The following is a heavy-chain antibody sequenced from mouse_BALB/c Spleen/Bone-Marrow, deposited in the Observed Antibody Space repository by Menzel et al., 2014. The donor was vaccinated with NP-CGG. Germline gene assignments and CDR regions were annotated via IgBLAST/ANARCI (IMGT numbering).Heavy chain of an antibody. V-gene: IGHV5-17*02. CDR1: GFTFSSFG. CDR2: ISSGSSTI. Sequence: EVKVVEFGGGLVQPGGSRKLSCAASGFTFSSFGMHWVRQAPEKGLEWVAYISSGSSTIYYADTVKGRFTISRDNPKNTLFLQMTSLRSEDTAMYYCARDVPLYDVGYFDYWGQGTTLTVSS. D-gene: IGHD2-14*01. J-gene: IGHJ2*01. CDR3: ARDVPLYDVGYFDY.